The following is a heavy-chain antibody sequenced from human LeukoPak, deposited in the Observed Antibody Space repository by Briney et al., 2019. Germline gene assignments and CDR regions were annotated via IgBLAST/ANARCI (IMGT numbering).Heavy chain of an antibody. D-gene: IGHD6-19*01. CDR1: GYSISSGYY. CDR2: IYTSGST. Sequence: SETLSLTCTVSGYSISSGYYWGWIRQPAGKGLEWIGRIYTSGSTNYNPSLKSRVTMSVDTSKNQFSLKLSSVTAADTAVYYCARGRQWLDHSLDYWGQGTLVTVSS. J-gene: IGHJ4*02. CDR3: ARGRQWLDHSLDY. V-gene: IGHV4-4*07.